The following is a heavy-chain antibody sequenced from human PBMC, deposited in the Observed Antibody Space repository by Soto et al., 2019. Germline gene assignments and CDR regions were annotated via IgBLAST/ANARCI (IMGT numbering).Heavy chain of an antibody. CDR2: LNPNSGNR. J-gene: IGHJ6*02. Sequence: QVQLVQSGAEVKKPGASVKVSCKASGYTFTSYDINWVRQATGQGLEWMGWLNPNSGNRGFAQNFQGRVTMSSDTSISTAYMDLSSLRSEETAVYYCAIRAGHDYYYGMDVWGQGTTVTVS. CDR1: GYTFTSYD. D-gene: IGHD3-10*01. CDR3: AIRAGHDYYYGMDV. V-gene: IGHV1-8*01.